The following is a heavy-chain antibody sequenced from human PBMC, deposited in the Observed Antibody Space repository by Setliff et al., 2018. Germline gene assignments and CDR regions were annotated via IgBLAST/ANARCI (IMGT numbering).Heavy chain of an antibody. V-gene: IGHV3-21*06. CDR2: FSSRNNYI. CDR1: GFAFSNFA. Sequence: KPGGSLRLSCEASGFAFSNFAMNWVRQAPGKGLEWVSSFSSRNNYIIYADSVKGRFTISRDNSKNILYLQMNSLRAEDTAIYYCARDRVDFSTAYEPNFDFWGQGSLVTVSS. D-gene: IGHD3-16*01. CDR3: ARDRVDFSTAYEPNFDF. J-gene: IGHJ4*02.